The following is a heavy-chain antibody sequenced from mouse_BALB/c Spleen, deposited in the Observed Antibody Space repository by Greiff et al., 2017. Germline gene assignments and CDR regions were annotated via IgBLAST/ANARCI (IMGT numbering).Heavy chain of an antibody. J-gene: IGHJ1*01. CDR2: ISYSGST. CDR3: ARYDYGSSGWYFDV. V-gene: IGHV3-8*02. CDR1: GDSITSGY. Sequence: EVQVVESGPSLVKPSQTLSLTCSVTGDSITSGYWNWIRKFPGNKLEYMGYISYSGSTYYNPSLKSRISITRDTSKNQYYLQLNSVTTEDTATYYCARYDYGSSGWYFDVWGAGTTVTVSS. D-gene: IGHD1-1*01.